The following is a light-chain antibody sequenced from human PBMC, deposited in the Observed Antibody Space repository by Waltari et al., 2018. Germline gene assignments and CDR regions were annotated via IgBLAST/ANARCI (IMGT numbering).Light chain of an antibody. CDR3: GSFAGSYTFYV. CDR1: RTDVGGYNY. V-gene: IGLV2-11*01. CDR2: DVS. Sequence: QSALTQPRSVSGSPGQSVTISCTGTRTDVGGYNYVSWYQQHPGKAPKLIIYDVSKRPPGVPDRCSGSKSGNTASLGISGLRAEDEADYYCGSFAGSYTFYVFGTGTKVTVL. J-gene: IGLJ1*01.